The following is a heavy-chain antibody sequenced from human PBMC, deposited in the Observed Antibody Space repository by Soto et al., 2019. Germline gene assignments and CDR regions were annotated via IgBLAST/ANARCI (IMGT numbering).Heavy chain of an antibody. V-gene: IGHV1-2*02. J-gene: IGHJ5*02. CDR2: INPNSGGT. Sequence: ASVKVSCKASGYTFTGYYMHWVRQAPGQGLEWMGWINPNSGGTNYAQKFQGRVTMTRDTSISTAYMELSRLRSDDTAVYYCARDRPRGIVVVPAATQGGDNCFDPCGQRTLVTVSS. D-gene: IGHD2-2*01. CDR3: ARDRPRGIVVVPAATQGGDNCFDP. CDR1: GYTFTGYY.